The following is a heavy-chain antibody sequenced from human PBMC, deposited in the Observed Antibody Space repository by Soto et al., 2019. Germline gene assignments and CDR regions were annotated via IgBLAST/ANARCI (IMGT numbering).Heavy chain of an antibody. J-gene: IGHJ4*02. V-gene: IGHV4-34*01. D-gene: IGHD3-9*01. Sequence: SETLSLTCAVYGGSFSGYYWSWIRQPPGKGLEWIGEINHSGSTNYNPSLKSRVTISVDTSKNQFSLKLSSVTAADTAVYYCARVGTVLRYFAYWGQGTLVTVSS. CDR3: ARVGTVLRYFAY. CDR2: INHSGST. CDR1: GGSFSGYY.